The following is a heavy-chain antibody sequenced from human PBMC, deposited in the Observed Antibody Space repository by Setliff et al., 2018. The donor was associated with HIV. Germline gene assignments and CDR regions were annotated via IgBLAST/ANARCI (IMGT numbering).Heavy chain of an antibody. CDR3: AREWRTAMVKYYFDY. V-gene: IGHV1-2*02. CDR1: GYTFTGHY. CDR2: INPSSGGT. J-gene: IGHJ4*02. D-gene: IGHD5-18*01. Sequence: ASVKVSCKASGYTFTGHYMHWVRQAPGQGLEWMGWINPSSGGTNYAQKFQGRVTLTRDTSISTAYMELSRLRSDDTAVYYCAREWRTAMVKYYFDYWGQGTLVTVSS.